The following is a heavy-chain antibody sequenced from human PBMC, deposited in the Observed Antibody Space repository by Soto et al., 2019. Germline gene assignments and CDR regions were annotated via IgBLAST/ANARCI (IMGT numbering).Heavy chain of an antibody. J-gene: IGHJ4*02. D-gene: IGHD3-9*01. CDR1: GYTLTELS. Sequence: ASVKASCKVSGYTLTELSMHWVRQAPGKGLEWMGGFDPEDGETIYAQKFQGRVTMTEDTSTDTAYMELSSLRSEDTAVYYCATDGPLRYYDILTVRGPDRGLDYWGQGTLVTVSS. V-gene: IGHV1-24*01. CDR3: ATDGPLRYYDILTVRGPDRGLDY. CDR2: FDPEDGET.